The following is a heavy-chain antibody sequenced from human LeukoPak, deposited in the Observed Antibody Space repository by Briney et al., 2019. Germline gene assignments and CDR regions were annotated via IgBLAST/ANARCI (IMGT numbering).Heavy chain of an antibody. Sequence: GGSLSLSCAASGFTFSSYSMNWVRQAPGKGLEWVSSISSSSSYIYYADSVKGRFTISRDNAKNSLYLQMNSLRAEDTAVYYCARSPERNTLQLDWGQGTLVTVSS. CDR2: ISSSSSYI. CDR3: ARSPERNTLQLD. V-gene: IGHV3-21*01. CDR1: GFTFSSYS. J-gene: IGHJ4*02. D-gene: IGHD2-2*02.